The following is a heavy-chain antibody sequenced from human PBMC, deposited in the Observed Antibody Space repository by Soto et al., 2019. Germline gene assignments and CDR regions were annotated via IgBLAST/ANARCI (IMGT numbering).Heavy chain of an antibody. CDR2: INHSGST. D-gene: IGHD3-22*01. V-gene: IGHV4-39*07. CDR1: GGSISSSSYY. Sequence: SETLSLTCTVSGGSISSSSYYWGWIRQPPGKGLEWIGSINHSGSTNYNPSLKSRVTISVDTSKNQFSLKLSSVTAADTAVYYCAHYDSSGNSNWGQGTLVTVSS. CDR3: AHYDSSGNSN. J-gene: IGHJ4*02.